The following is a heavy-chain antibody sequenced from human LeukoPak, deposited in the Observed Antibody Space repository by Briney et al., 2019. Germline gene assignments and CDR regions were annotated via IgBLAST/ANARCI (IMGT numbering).Heavy chain of an antibody. CDR2: INADGTRT. J-gene: IGHJ4*02. V-gene: IGHV3-74*01. CDR1: GLTFSSDS. CDR3: ARNRDGLGL. D-gene: IGHD3-16*01. Sequence: GGSLRLSCAASGLTFSSDSMVWVRQAPGKGLVWVSYINADGTRTTYADSVKGRFTISRDNAKKTVYLQMNSLTSEDTAVYYCARNRDGLGLWGQGTLVTVSS.